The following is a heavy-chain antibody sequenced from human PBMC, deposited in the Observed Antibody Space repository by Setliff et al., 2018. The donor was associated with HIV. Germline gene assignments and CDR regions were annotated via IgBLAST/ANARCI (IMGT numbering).Heavy chain of an antibody. D-gene: IGHD3-10*01. CDR2: IMPDGSVT. J-gene: IGHJ4*02. CDR3: ARDPAHGALDF. Sequence: GGSLRLSCAASGFTFSSYEMDWFRQAPGKGLEWVGIIMPDGSVTSYSDSVKGRFTISRDNAMNSLYLQMNNVRAEDTAFYYCARDPAHGALDFWGQGTLVTVSS. CDR1: GFTFSSYE. V-gene: IGHV3-7*01.